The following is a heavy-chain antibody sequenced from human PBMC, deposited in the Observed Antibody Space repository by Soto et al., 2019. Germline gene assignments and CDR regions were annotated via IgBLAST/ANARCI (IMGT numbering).Heavy chain of an antibody. J-gene: IGHJ4*02. V-gene: IGHV4-59*01. D-gene: IGHD5-18*01. CDR1: GDSINNYY. Sequence: SETLSLTCTVSGDSINNYYWNWIRQPPGKGLEWIGYIYYSGSTNYNPSLKSRVTISVDTSKNQFSLKLSSVTAADTAVYYCARLQVGGYLFDYWGQGTLVTVS. CDR2: IYYSGST. CDR3: ARLQVGGYLFDY.